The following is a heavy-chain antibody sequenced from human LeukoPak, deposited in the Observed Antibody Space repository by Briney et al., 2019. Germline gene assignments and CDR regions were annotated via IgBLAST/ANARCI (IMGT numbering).Heavy chain of an antibody. CDR1: GFTFNNAR. D-gene: IGHD1-26*01. J-gene: IGHJ4*02. Sequence: GGSLRLSCEASGFTFNNARMNWVRQAPGKGLEWVSVLYSGGSTYYADSVKGRFTISRDNSKNTLYLQMNSLRAEDTAVYYCARDSLLDPMGATSYWGQGTLVTVSS. CDR2: LYSGGST. V-gene: IGHV3-53*01. CDR3: ARDSLLDPMGATSY.